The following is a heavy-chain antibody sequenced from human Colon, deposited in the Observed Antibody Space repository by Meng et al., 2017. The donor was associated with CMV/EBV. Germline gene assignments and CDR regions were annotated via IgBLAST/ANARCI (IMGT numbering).Heavy chain of an antibody. CDR2: ISSSGGTI. V-gene: IGHV3-11*01. Sequence: GGSLRLSCAASGFTFSDYYMSWIRQAPGKGLEWVSYISSSGGTIYYADSVKGRFTISRDNAKNSLYLQMNSLRAEDTAVYYCARLFNNYHYAMDDWGQGTTVTVSS. CDR1: GFTFSDYY. CDR3: ARLFNNYHYAMDD. J-gene: IGHJ6*02.